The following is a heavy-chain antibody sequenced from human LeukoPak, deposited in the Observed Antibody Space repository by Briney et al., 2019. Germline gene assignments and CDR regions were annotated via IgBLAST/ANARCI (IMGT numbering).Heavy chain of an antibody. D-gene: IGHD6-19*01. J-gene: IGHJ6*02. Sequence: GGSLRLSCAASGFTFSSYSMNWVRQAPGKGLEWVSSISSSSSYIYYADSVKGRFTISRDNAKNSLYLQMNSLRAEDTAVYYCARVAGAYSSGWYDDGSPDYYYYGMDVWGQGTTVTVSS. CDR1: GFTFSSYS. CDR2: ISSSSSYI. CDR3: ARVAGAYSSGWYDDGSPDYYYYGMDV. V-gene: IGHV3-21*01.